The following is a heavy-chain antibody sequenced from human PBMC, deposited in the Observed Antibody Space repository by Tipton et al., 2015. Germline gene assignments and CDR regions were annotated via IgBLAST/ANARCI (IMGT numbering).Heavy chain of an antibody. CDR3: ARDYYDGDKGN. J-gene: IGHJ4*02. CDR1: GYSFSDYY. Sequence: QLVQSGAEVKKPGASVKVSCKTSGYSFSDYYMHWVRQAPGQGLEWMGWVNANSGGTNYAREFQGRVTMTRDTSISTAYMELNRLRSDDSAVYFCARDYYDGDKGNWGQGTLVTVSS. D-gene: IGHD3-22*01. CDR2: VNANSGGT. V-gene: IGHV1-2*02.